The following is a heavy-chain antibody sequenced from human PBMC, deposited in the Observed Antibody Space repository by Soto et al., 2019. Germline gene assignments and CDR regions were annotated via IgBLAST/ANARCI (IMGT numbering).Heavy chain of an antibody. Sequence: SETLSLTCAVDGGSFSDHYWSWIRQPPGRGLEWIGEINHSGSSNYNPSLKSRVTTSVDTSENQFSPRLSSVTAADTAVYYCARGGTGHMDVWGKGITVTVSS. V-gene: IGHV4-34*01. J-gene: IGHJ6*03. CDR2: INHSGSS. CDR3: ARGGTGHMDV. CDR1: GGSFSDHY.